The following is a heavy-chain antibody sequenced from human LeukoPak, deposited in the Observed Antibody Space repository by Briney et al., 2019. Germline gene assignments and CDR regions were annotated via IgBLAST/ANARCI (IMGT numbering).Heavy chain of an antibody. CDR3: ARVRSVPDY. D-gene: IGHD3-10*01. Sequence: GGSLRLSCAASGINFSGYSMHWVRQAPGKGLEWVSYISGSSRTIYYADSVKGRFTISRDNAKNSLHLQINSLRDEDTAVYYCARVRSVPDYWGQGTLVTVSS. V-gene: IGHV3-48*02. CDR2: ISGSSRTI. CDR1: GINFSGYS. J-gene: IGHJ4*02.